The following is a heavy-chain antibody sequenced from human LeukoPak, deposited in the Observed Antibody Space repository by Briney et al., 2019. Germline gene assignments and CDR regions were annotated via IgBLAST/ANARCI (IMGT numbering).Heavy chain of an antibody. V-gene: IGHV3-30*18. CDR3: AKGLKYYYDSSGGNWFDP. D-gene: IGHD3-22*01. J-gene: IGHJ5*02. CDR2: ISYDGSNK. CDR1: GFTFRSYC. Sequence: GSLRPSCGASGFTFRSYCLHWVRPAPGKGLEGVAVISYDGSNKYYADSVKGRFTISRDNSKNTLYLQMNSLRAEDTAVYYCAKGLKYYYDSSGGNWFDPWGQGTLVTVSS.